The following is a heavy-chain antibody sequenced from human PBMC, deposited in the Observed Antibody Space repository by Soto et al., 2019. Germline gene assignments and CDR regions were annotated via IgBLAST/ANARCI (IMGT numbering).Heavy chain of an antibody. D-gene: IGHD3-16*02. V-gene: IGHV4-61*01. J-gene: IGHJ4*02. CDR1: GGSVSSGSYY. CDR3: ARDMMMITFGGVIVRAFDY. CDR2: IYYSGST. Sequence: QVQLQESGPGLVKPSETLSLTCTVSGGSVSSGSYYWSWIRQPPGKGLEWIGYIYYSGSTNYNPSLKSRVTISVDTSKNQFSLKLSSVTAADTAVYCCARDMMMITFGGVIVRAFDYWGQGTLVTVSS.